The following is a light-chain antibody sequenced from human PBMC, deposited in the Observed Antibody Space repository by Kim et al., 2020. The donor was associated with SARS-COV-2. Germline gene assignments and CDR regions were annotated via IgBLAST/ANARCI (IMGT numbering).Light chain of an antibody. CDR2: EVT. Sequence: SITSSGTGTSSDVDDYNYVSWYQQHPGKAPKLMIYEVTKRPSGVSYRFSGSKSGNTASLTISGLQAEDEADYYCSSYTSSSGLMVFGGGTQLTVL. CDR3: SSYTSSSGLMV. V-gene: IGLV2-14*01. J-gene: IGLJ3*02. CDR1: SSDVDDYNY.